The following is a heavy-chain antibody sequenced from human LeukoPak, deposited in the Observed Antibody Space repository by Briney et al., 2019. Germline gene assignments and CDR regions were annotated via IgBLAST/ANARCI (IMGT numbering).Heavy chain of an antibody. J-gene: IGHJ6*02. Sequence: GGSLRLSCAASGLTVSSNYMSWVRQAPGKGLDCVTVIYSGGSTYYADSVKGRFTISRDNSKNTLYLQMNSLRAEDTAMYYCASQLFPNGMDGWGQGTTVTVSS. D-gene: IGHD2-2*01. CDR2: IYSGGST. CDR3: ASQLFPNGMDG. V-gene: IGHV3-53*01. CDR1: GLTVSSNY.